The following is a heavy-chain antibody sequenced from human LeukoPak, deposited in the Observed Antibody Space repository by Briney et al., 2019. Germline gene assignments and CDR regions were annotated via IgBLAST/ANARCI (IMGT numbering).Heavy chain of an antibody. J-gene: IGHJ4*02. D-gene: IGHD2-2*01. CDR3: ARLAVPPGNRGWYYEH. Sequence: PGGSLRLSCAASGFIFSNYWMAWVRQGPGEGPEWVANINQRGSEKYYVDSVRGRFTISRDNAKNSLDLQMNSLRVEDTAIYYCARLAVPPGNRGWYYEHWGQGTLVTVSS. CDR1: GFIFSNYW. CDR2: INQRGSEK. V-gene: IGHV3-7*03.